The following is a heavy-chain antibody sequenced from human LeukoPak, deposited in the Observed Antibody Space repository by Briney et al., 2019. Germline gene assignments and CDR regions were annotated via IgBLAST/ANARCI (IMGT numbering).Heavy chain of an antibody. D-gene: IGHD6-19*01. CDR2: IDPSDSYT. V-gene: IGHV5-10-1*01. J-gene: IGHJ2*01. CDR3: ARPAGTNRGYWYFDL. Sequence: GESLKISCKGSGYSFTSYWISWVRQMPGKGLEWMGRIDPSDSYTNSSPSFQGHVTISADKSISTAYLQWSSLKASDTAMYYCARPAGTNRGYWYFDLWGRGTLVTVSS. CDR1: GYSFTSYW.